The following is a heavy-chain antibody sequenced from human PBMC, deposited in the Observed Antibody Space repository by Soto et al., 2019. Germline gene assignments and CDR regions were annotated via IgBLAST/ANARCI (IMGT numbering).Heavy chain of an antibody. D-gene: IGHD6-19*01. CDR1: GFTFSSYG. Sequence: HPGGSLRLSCAASGFTFSSYGMHWVRQAPGKGLEWVAVIWYDGSNKYYADSVKGRFTISRDNSKNTLYLQMNSLRAEDTAVNYCARGIAVAGTFRRSLSYFDYWGQGTLVTVSS. CDR2: IWYDGSNK. V-gene: IGHV3-33*01. CDR3: ARGIAVAGTFRRSLSYFDY. J-gene: IGHJ4*02.